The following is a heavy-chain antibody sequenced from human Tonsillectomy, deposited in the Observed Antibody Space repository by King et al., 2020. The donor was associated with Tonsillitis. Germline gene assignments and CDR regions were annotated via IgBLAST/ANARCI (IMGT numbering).Heavy chain of an antibody. D-gene: IGHD6-19*01. J-gene: IGHJ6*02. Sequence: VQLVESGGGLVKPGRSLRLSCTGSGFTFGDYAMSWFRQAPGKGLQWVGFTRSKVYGGTTEYAASVKGRFTISRDDSTSIAYLQMTSLKTEATAVYYCTRGRAAVANYYYNGMDVWGQGTTVTVSS. CDR3: TRGRAAVANYYYNGMDV. CDR2: TRSKVYGGTT. CDR1: GFTFGDYA. V-gene: IGHV3-49*05.